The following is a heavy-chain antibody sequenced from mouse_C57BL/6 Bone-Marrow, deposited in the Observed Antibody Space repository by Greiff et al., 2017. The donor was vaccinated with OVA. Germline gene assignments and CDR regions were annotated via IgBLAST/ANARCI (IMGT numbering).Heavy chain of an antibody. Sequence: VQLQQSGAELARPGASVKLSCKASGYTFTSYGISWVKQRTGQGLEWIGEIYPRSGNTYYNEKFKGKATLTADKSSSTAYMELRSLTSEDSAVYVCARGDYYGNLCYAMDYWGQGTSVTVSS. CDR2: IYPRSGNT. CDR3: ARGDYYGNLCYAMDY. CDR1: GYTFTSYG. J-gene: IGHJ4*01. V-gene: IGHV1-81*01. D-gene: IGHD1-1*01.